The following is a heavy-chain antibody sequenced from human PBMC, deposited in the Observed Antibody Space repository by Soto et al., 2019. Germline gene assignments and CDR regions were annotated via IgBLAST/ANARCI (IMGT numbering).Heavy chain of an antibody. Sequence: GGSLRLSCAASGFTFSSYGMHWVRQAPGKGLEWVAVISYDGSNKYYADSVKGRFTISRDNSKNTLYLQMNSLRAEDTAVYYCAKARPHYDYVWGSYAFDYWGQGTLVTVSS. CDR1: GFTFSSYG. D-gene: IGHD3-16*01. V-gene: IGHV3-30*18. CDR2: ISYDGSNK. CDR3: AKARPHYDYVWGSYAFDY. J-gene: IGHJ4*02.